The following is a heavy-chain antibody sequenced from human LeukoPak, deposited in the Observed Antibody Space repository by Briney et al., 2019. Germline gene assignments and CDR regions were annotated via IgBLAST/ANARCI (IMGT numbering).Heavy chain of an antibody. CDR2: INPSGGST. Sequence: ASVKVSCKASGYTFTSYYMHWVRQAPGQGLEWMGIINPSGGSTSYAQKFQGRVTMTRDMSTSTVDMELSSLISEDTAVYYCARGHSIAARREAPCAPMDVWGKGTTVTVSS. CDR1: GYTFTSYY. D-gene: IGHD6-13*01. J-gene: IGHJ6*03. CDR3: ARGHSIAARREAPCAPMDV. V-gene: IGHV1-46*01.